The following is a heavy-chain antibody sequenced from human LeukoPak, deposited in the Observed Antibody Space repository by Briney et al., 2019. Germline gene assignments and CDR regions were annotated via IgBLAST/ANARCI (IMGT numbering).Heavy chain of an antibody. Sequence: PSQTLSLTCTVSGGSISSGSYYWSWIRQPAGKGLEWIGRIYTSGSTNYNPSLKSRVTISVDTSKNQFSLKLSSVTAADTAVYYCARSFTIFGVAHRSGWFDPWGQGTLVTVSS. V-gene: IGHV4-61*02. CDR3: ARSFTIFGVAHRSGWFDP. D-gene: IGHD3-3*01. CDR1: GGSISSGSYY. CDR2: IYTSGST. J-gene: IGHJ5*02.